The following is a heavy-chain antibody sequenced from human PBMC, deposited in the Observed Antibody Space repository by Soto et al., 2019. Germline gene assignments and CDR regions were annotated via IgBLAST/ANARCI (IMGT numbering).Heavy chain of an antibody. D-gene: IGHD1-7*01. Sequence: QVQLVESGGGLVKPGGSLRLSCAASGFTFSDYYMSWIRQAPGKGLEWVSYISSSSSYTNYADSVKGRFTISRDNAKNSLYLQMNSLRAEDPAVYYCARLRLVLGWFDPWGQGTLVTVSS. CDR1: GFTFSDYY. V-gene: IGHV3-11*06. J-gene: IGHJ5*02. CDR2: ISSSSSYT. CDR3: ARLRLVLGWFDP.